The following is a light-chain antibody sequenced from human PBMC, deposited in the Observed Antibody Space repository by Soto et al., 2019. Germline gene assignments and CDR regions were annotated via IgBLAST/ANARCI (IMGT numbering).Light chain of an antibody. CDR1: SSDVGAYDY. CDR2: EVT. V-gene: IGLV2-14*01. J-gene: IGLJ2*01. CDR3: SSFTNIIVE. Sequence: QSVLTQPASVSGSPGQSITISCTGTSSDVGAYDYVSWYQQHPGKAPKLLIFEVTNRPSGVSNRFSGSKSGKTASLTISGLQAEDEADYYCSSFTNIIVEFGGGTKLTVL.